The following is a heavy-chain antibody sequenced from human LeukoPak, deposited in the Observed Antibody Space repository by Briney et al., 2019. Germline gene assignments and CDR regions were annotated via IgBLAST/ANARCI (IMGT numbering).Heavy chain of an antibody. J-gene: IGHJ4*02. V-gene: IGHV3-48*01. CDR2: ISSSSSTI. CDR3: AKGDYGDYPLNFDY. CDR1: GFTFSSYS. D-gene: IGHD4-17*01. Sequence: GGSLRLSCAASGFTFSSYSMNWVRQAPGKGLEWVSYISSSSSTIYYADSVKGRFTISRDNAKNSLYLQMNSLRAEDTAVYYCAKGDYGDYPLNFDYWGQGTLVTVSS.